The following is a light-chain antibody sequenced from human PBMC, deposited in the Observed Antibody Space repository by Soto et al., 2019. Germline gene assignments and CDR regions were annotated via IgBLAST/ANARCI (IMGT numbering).Light chain of an antibody. Sequence: QSALPQPASVSGSPGQSITISCTGTSSDVGGYNYVSWYQQHPGKAPKLMIYEVSNRPSGVSNRFSGSKSGNTASLTISGLQGEDEAGYYCSSYARGGTVVFGGGTKLTVL. V-gene: IGLV2-14*01. J-gene: IGLJ2*01. CDR2: EVS. CDR1: SSDVGGYNY. CDR3: SSYARGGTVV.